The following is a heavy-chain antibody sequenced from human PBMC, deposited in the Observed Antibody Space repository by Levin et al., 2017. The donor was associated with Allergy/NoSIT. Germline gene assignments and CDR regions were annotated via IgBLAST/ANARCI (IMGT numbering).Heavy chain of an antibody. Sequence: SQTLSLTCTVSGGPIGSPNYYWSWIRQHPGKGLEWIGYIFYNGRTHYNPSLESRTIISVDRSKNQVSLKVNSVTAADTAVYYCAREVDTRTETSDAFDIWGQGTMVTVSS. V-gene: IGHV4-31*03. CDR1: GGPIGSPNYY. CDR2: IFYNGRT. J-gene: IGHJ3*02. D-gene: IGHD4-17*01. CDR3: AREVDTRTETSDAFDI.